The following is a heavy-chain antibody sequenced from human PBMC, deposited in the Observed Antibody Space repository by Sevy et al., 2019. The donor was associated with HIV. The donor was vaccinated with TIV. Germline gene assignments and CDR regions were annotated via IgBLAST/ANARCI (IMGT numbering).Heavy chain of an antibody. CDR2: INTKSGDSGT. Sequence: ASVTVSCKTTGYTLTGNYIHWVRQAPGQGLEWMGWINTKSGDSGTKYAQKFQGRVTMNSDRSINTVYKDLTRLSPDDTAAYYCAKEGYDLWGGYSAPYFDYWGQGTLVTVSS. D-gene: IGHD3-3*01. CDR3: AKEGYDLWGGYSAPYFDY. V-gene: IGHV1-2*02. CDR1: GYTLTGNY. J-gene: IGHJ4*02.